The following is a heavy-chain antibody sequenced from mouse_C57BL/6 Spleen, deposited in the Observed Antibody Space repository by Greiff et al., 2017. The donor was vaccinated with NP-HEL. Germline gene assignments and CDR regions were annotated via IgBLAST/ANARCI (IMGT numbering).Heavy chain of an antibody. V-gene: IGHV1-64*01. Sequence: QVHVKQPGAELVKPGASVKLSCKASGYTFTSYWLHWVKQRPGQGLEWIGMLHPNSGSTNYNEKFKSKAKLIVDKSYSTAYMQLSSLTSEDSAVYYCARKYDYVYWYFDVWGTGTTVTVSS. CDR3: ARKYDYVYWYFDV. J-gene: IGHJ1*03. CDR2: LHPNSGST. CDR1: GYTFTSYW. D-gene: IGHD2-4*01.